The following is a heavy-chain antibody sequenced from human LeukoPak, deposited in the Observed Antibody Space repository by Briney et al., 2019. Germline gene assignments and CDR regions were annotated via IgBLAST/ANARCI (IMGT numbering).Heavy chain of an antibody. Sequence: ASVKVSCKASGYTFTNYGVSWVRQAPGQGLGWMGWISASNGNTNYAQNLQGRITMTTDTSTNTAYMELRSLRSDDTAVYYCARDRAVVVIAAPAYWGQGTLVTVSS. CDR2: ISASNGNT. J-gene: IGHJ4*02. CDR1: GYTFTNYG. V-gene: IGHV1-18*01. D-gene: IGHD2-15*01. CDR3: ARDRAVVVIAAPAY.